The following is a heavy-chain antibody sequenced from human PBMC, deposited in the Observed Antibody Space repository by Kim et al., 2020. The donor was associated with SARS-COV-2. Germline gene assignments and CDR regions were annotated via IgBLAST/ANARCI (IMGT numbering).Heavy chain of an antibody. CDR3: AKGKFRSGSHPGIDY. D-gene: IGHD3-10*01. Sequence: VKSRFTISRDNAQYSLDLQLNSLRAEDTALYYCAKGKFRSGSHPGIDYWGQGTLVTVSS. J-gene: IGHJ4*02. V-gene: IGHV3-9*01.